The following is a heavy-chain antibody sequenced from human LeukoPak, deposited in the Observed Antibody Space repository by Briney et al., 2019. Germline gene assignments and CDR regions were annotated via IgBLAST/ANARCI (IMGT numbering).Heavy chain of an antibody. CDR1: GFTYSNYW. Sequence: GGSLRLSCVASGFTYSNYWMSWVRQAPGKGLEWVANIKQDGSQIYFVDSMKGRFTISRDNGKNSLYLQMNSLRAEDTAVYHCARIGYSSSSFDYWGQGTLVTVSS. CDR3: ARIGYSSSSFDY. D-gene: IGHD6-19*01. J-gene: IGHJ4*02. V-gene: IGHV3-7*01. CDR2: IKQDGSQI.